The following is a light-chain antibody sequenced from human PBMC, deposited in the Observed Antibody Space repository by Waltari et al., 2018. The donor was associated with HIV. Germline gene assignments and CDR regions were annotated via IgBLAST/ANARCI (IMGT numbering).Light chain of an antibody. CDR1: SSNIGINA. CDR2: SNN. CDR3: AAWDDSLNGLV. J-gene: IGLJ1*01. V-gene: IGLV1-44*01. Sequence: QSVLTQPPSASGTPGQRVTISCSGSSSNIGINAVNWYQQFPGTAPNLRIYSNNQRPSGVPDRFSDSKSGTSASLAISGLQSEDEADYYCAAWDDSLNGLVFGTGTKVTVL.